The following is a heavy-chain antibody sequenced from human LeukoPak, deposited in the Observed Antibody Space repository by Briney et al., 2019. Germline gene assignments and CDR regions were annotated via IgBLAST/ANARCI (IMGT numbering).Heavy chain of an antibody. CDR1: GFTFSSYA. CDR3: AVLRFLERMIENYFDY. J-gene: IGHJ4*02. V-gene: IGHV3-30-3*01. Sequence: GRSLRLSCAASGFTFSSYAMHWVRQAPGKGLEWVAVISYDGSNKYYADSVKGRFTISRDNSKNTLYLQMNSLRAEDTAVYYCAVLRFLERMIENYFDYWGQGTLVTVSS. D-gene: IGHD3-3*01. CDR2: ISYDGSNK.